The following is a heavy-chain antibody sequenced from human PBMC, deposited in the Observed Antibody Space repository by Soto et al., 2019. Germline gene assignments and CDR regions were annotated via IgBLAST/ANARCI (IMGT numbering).Heavy chain of an antibody. V-gene: IGHV4-39*01. CDR1: GGSISSSSYY. CDR3: ARLDFRYCSSITCTDFDS. Sequence: SETLSLTCTVSGGSISSSSYYWGWIRQPPGKGLEWIGSINYSGNTYYNPSLKSRVTISVDTSKNQFSLKLSSVTAADTAVYYCARLDFRYCSSITCTDFDSWGQGTLVTVSS. J-gene: IGHJ4*02. CDR2: INYSGNT. D-gene: IGHD2-2*01.